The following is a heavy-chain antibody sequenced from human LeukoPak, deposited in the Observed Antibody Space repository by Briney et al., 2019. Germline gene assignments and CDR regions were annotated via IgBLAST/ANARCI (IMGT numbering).Heavy chain of an antibody. Sequence: PGGSLRLSCAASGFTFSSYWMHWVRQGPGKGLVWVSRINSDGSNTEYADSVKGRFTVSRDNAKNTLYLQMNSLRAEDTAVYYCTRPSGVGAFDIRGQGTKVTVSS. J-gene: IGHJ3*02. V-gene: IGHV3-74*03. CDR1: GFTFSSYW. CDR2: INSDGSNT. CDR3: TRPSGVGAFDI.